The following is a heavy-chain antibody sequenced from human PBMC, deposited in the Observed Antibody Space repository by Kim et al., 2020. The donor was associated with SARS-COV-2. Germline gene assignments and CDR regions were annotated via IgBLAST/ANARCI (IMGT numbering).Heavy chain of an antibody. J-gene: IGHJ4*02. CDR2: ST. D-gene: IGHD3-10*01. CDR3: ADANYGSVDY. V-gene: IGHV3-23*01. Sequence: STYYADSVNGRFTISRDNSKNTLYLQMNSLRAEDTAVYYCADANYGSVDYWGQGTLVTVSS.